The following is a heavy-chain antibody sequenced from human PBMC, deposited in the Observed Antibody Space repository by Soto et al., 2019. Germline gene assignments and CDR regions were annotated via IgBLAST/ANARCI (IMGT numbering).Heavy chain of an antibody. J-gene: IGHJ3*02. CDR3: ATVLSAAFDI. CDR2: ISGCTGTT. CDR1: GVTFSSYA. V-gene: IGHV3-23*01. Sequence: GGSLSLSCAASGVTFSSYAMRGVRQATGEGREWVSAISGCTGTTHYADSVKGRFTISRDNSKNTVYLQMNSLRAEDTALYYCATVLSAAFDIWGQGTMVT.